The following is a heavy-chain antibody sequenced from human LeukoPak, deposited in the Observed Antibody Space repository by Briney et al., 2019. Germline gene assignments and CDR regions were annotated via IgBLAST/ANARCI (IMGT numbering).Heavy chain of an antibody. J-gene: IGHJ4*02. CDR2: ISYDGSNK. D-gene: IGHD6-19*01. Sequence: QPGRSLRLSCAAPGFPFSSYGMHSGPQAPAKGLERVAIISYDGSNKYYAASVKGRFTISRDNSKNTLYLQMNSLRAEDTAVYYCAKDPSEQWLPNYFDYWGQGTLVTVSS. V-gene: IGHV3-30*18. CDR3: AKDPSEQWLPNYFDY. CDR1: GFPFSSYG.